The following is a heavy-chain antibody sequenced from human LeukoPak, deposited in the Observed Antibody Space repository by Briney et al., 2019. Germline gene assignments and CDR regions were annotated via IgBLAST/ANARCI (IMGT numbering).Heavy chain of an antibody. CDR3: AKHRGTAMATYYYYGMDV. Sequence: PGGSLRLSCAASGFTFSSYAMSWVRQAPGKGLEWVSAISGSGGSTYYADSVKGRFTISRDNSKNTLYLQMNSLRAEDTAVYYCAKHRGTAMATYYYYGMDVWGQGTTVTVSS. J-gene: IGHJ6*02. V-gene: IGHV3-23*01. CDR2: ISGSGGST. D-gene: IGHD5-18*01. CDR1: GFTFSSYA.